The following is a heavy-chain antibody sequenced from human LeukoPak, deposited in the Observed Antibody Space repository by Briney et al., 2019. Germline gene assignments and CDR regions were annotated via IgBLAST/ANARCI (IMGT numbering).Heavy chain of an antibody. V-gene: IGHV3-23*01. CDR3: AKVKGRGSGSYPN. CDR2: ISGSGGST. CDR1: GIPFSSHA. J-gene: IGHJ4*02. D-gene: IGHD3-10*01. Sequence: GGAPRLSCAASGIPFSSHAMSWVRPAPGKGLEWVSAISGSGGSTYYADSVKGRFTISRDNSKNTLYLQMNSLRAEDTAVYYCAKVKGRGSGSYPNWGQGTLVTVSS.